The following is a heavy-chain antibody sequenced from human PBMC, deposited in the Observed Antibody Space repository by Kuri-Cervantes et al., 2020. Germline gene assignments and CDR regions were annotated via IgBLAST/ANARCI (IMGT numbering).Heavy chain of an antibody. V-gene: IGHV4-39*01. CDR3: ARPRWSADNWFDL. Sequence: SETLSLTCTVSGGSISSSSYYWGWIRQPPGKGLEWIGSIYYSGGSTYYNPSLKSRVAISVDTSKNQFSLRVTSVTAADTAVYYCARPRWSADNWFDLWGQGTLVTVSS. J-gene: IGHJ5*02. CDR1: GGSISSSSYY. CDR2: IYYSGGST. D-gene: IGHD4-23*01.